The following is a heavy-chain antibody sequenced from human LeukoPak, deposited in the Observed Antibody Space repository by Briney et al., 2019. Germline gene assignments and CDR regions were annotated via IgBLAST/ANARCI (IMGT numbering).Heavy chain of an antibody. CDR3: ARVGRIQLWFWAFDI. V-gene: IGHV1-46*01. CDR2: INPSGGST. J-gene: IGHJ3*02. Sequence: GASVKVSCKASGYTFTSYYMHWVRQAPGQGLEWMGIINPSGGSTSYAQKFQGRVTMTRDMSTSTVYMELSSLRSEDTAVYYCARVGRIQLWFWAFDIWGQGTMVTVSS. D-gene: IGHD5-18*01. CDR1: GYTFTSYY.